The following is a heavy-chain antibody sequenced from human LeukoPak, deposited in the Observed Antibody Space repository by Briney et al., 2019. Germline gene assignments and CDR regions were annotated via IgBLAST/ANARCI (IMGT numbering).Heavy chain of an antibody. J-gene: IGHJ4*02. V-gene: IGHV4-59*01. CDR1: GGSISSYY. D-gene: IGHD5-18*01. CDR2: IYYRGST. CDR3: ARDFRVGYHYHYFDY. Sequence: PSETLSLTCTVSGGSISSYYWSWIRQPPGKGLEWIGYIYYRGSTNYNPSLKSRVTISVDTSKNQFSLKLSSVTAADTAVYYCARDFRVGYHYHYFDYWGQGTLVTVSS.